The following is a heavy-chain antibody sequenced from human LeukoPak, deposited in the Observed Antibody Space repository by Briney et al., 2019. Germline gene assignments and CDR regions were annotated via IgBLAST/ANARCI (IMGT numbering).Heavy chain of an antibody. V-gene: IGHV3-11*01. J-gene: IGHJ6*03. CDR1: GFTFSDYY. CDR2: ISSSGSTI. D-gene: IGHD6-25*01. Sequence: GGSLRLSCAASGFTFSDYYMSWIRQAPGKGPEWVSYISSSGSTIYYADSVKGRFTISRDNAKNSLYLQMNSLRAEDTAVYYCASGSLDYYYYMDVWGKGTTVTVSS. CDR3: ASGSLDYYYYMDV.